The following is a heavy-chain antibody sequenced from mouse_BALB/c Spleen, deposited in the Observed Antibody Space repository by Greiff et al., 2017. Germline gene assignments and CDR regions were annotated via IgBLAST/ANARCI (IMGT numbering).Heavy chain of an antibody. J-gene: IGHJ2*01. CDR2: IYPGDGDT. CDR1: GYTFTSYW. D-gene: IGHD1-2*01. CDR3: AREDYGLDY. Sequence: VKLVESGAELARPGASVKLSCKASGYTFTSYWMQWVKQRPGQGLEWIGAIYPGDGDTRYTQKFKGKATLTADKSSSTAYMQLSSLASEDSAVYYCAREDYGLDYWGQGTTLTVSS. V-gene: IGHV1-87*01.